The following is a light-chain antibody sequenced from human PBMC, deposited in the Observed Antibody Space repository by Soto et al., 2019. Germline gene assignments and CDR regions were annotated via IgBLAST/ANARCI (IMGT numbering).Light chain of an antibody. J-gene: IGKJ1*01. CDR3: QQSYSSRRT. CDR2: AAY. Sequence: DIQMTQSPSSLSASVGDRVTITCRASQSISTYLNWYQQKLGKAPKLLIFAAYSLQGGVPSRFSGSGSGTDFTLTISSLQPEDFATYYCQQSYSSRRTFGQGTKVEIK. V-gene: IGKV1-39*01. CDR1: QSISTY.